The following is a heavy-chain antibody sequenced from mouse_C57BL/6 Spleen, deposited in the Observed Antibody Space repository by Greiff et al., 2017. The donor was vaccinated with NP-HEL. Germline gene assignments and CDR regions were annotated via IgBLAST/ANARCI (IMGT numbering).Heavy chain of an antibody. V-gene: IGHV1-69*01. CDR1: GYTFTSYW. CDR2: IDPSDSYT. J-gene: IGHJ2*01. CDR3: ARYFYYYGSSYFDY. D-gene: IGHD1-1*01. Sequence: VQLQQPGAELVMPGASVKLSCKASGYTFTSYWMHWVKQRPGQGLEWIGEIDPSDSYTNYNQKFKGKSTLTVDKSSSTAYMELRSLTSEDSAVYYCARYFYYYGSSYFDYWGQGTTLTVSS.